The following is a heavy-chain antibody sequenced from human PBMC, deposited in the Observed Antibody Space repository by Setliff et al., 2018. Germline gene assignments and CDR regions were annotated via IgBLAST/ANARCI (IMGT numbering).Heavy chain of an antibody. J-gene: IGHJ6*02. CDR3: ARIGAPSWDTSGRQEHVDGMDV. CDR1: GYTFTSFF. V-gene: IGHV1-46*01. D-gene: IGHD3-22*01. Sequence: ASVKVSCKAAGYTFTSFFLHLVRQAPGQRPEWMGVINPSGGVTTYARKFQGRISMTRNTSTRTVDMELRSLRSDDTAVYYCARIGAPSWDTSGRQEHVDGMDVWGQGTTVTVSS. CDR2: INPSGGVT.